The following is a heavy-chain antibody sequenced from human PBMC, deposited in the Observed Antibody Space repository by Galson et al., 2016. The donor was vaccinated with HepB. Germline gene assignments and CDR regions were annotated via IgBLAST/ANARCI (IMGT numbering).Heavy chain of an antibody. V-gene: IGHV4-34*01. D-gene: IGHD2-21*02. CDR1: GGSFNAYY. CDR2: INHGGST. J-gene: IGHJ5*02. Sequence: SETLSLTCGVFGGSFNAYYWSWIRQPPGKGLEWIGEINHGGSTKYNPSLKSRLTISVDTSKNQFSLKLTSMTAADTAVYFCAGVVVAATNWFYPWGQGTLVTVSS. CDR3: AGVVVAATNWFYP.